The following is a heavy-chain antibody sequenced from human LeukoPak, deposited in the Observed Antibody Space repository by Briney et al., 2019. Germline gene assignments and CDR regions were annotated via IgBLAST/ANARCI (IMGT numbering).Heavy chain of an antibody. CDR1: GFTFSSYG. V-gene: IGHV3-33*01. D-gene: IGHD3-22*01. CDR3: ARDDSSGYYHFDY. J-gene: IGHJ4*02. Sequence: GRSLRLSCAASGFTFSSYGMHWVRQAPGKGLEWVAVIWYDGSNKYYADSVKGRFTISRDNSKNTLYLQMNSLRAEDTAVYYCARDDSSGYYHFDYWGQGTLVNVSS. CDR2: IWYDGSNK.